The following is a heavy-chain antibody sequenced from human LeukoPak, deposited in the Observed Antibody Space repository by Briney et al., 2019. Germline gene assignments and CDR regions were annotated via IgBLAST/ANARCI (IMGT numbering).Heavy chain of an antibody. CDR3: ARGLYDSSGYYYHY. V-gene: IGHV4-59*08. Sequence: LETLSLTCTVSGGSISSYYWSWIRQPPGKGLEWIGYIYYSGSTNYNPSLKSRVTISVDTSKNQFSLKLSSVTAADTAVYYCARGLYDSSGYYYHYWGQGTLVTVSS. CDR1: GGSISSYY. D-gene: IGHD3-22*01. J-gene: IGHJ4*02. CDR2: IYYSGST.